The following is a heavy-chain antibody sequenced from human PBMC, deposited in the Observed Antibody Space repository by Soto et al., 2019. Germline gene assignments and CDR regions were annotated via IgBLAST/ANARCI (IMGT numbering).Heavy chain of an antibody. V-gene: IGHV1-69*01. Sequence: QVQLVQSGAEVRKPGSSVKVSCKASGGTFSRHAISWVRQAPGQGLEWMGGIIPIFGTANYAQKFQGRVTITADESTSTAYMELSSLRSEDTAVYYCARDDYSGYAINYWGQGTLVTVSS. CDR1: GGTFSRHA. D-gene: IGHD5-12*01. CDR2: IIPIFGTA. CDR3: ARDDYSGYAINY. J-gene: IGHJ4*02.